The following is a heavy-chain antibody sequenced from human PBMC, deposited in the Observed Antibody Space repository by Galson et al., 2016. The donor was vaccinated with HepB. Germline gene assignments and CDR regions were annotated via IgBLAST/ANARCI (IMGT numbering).Heavy chain of an antibody. CDR3: AKYQGHPVTTYHFDY. D-gene: IGHD2-2*01. V-gene: IGHV3-23*01. Sequence: SLRPSCAASGFTFNDFAMGWVRQAPGKGLEWVSLIFGRGGGTYYRDSVKGRFTISRDNSKNTLYLHMSSLTAEDTALYYCAKYQGHPVTTYHFDYWGQGTLVTVSS. CDR2: IFGRGGGT. CDR1: GFTFNDFA. J-gene: IGHJ4*02.